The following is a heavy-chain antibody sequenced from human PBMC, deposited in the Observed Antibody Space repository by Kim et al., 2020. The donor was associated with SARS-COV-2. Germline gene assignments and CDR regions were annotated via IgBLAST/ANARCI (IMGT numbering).Heavy chain of an antibody. J-gene: IGHJ5*02. D-gene: IGHD2-15*01. CDR3: ARRVRTPSFANLLDP. Sequence: SETLSLTCAVYGGSLSLYSWTWIRQPPGKGLEWLGEISPGGNTNYSPSLKSRVTISIDPSKNQFSLIVNSVTAADTAIYYCARRVRTPSFANLLDPWGQG. V-gene: IGHV4-34*01. CDR1: GGSLSLYS. CDR2: ISPGGNT.